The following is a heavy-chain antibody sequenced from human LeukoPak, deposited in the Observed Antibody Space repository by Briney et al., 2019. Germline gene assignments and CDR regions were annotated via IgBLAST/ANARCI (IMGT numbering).Heavy chain of an antibody. CDR3: AKEHSSSSWGFYFDY. D-gene: IGHD6-6*01. CDR1: GFTFSSYA. V-gene: IGHV3-23*01. CDR2: ISGSGGST. Sequence: GGSLRLSCAASGFTFSSYAMSWVRQAPGKGLEWVSAISGSGGSTYYVDSVKGRFTISRDNSKNTLYLQMSSLRAEDTAVYYCAKEHSSSSWGFYFDYWGQGTLVTVSS. J-gene: IGHJ4*02.